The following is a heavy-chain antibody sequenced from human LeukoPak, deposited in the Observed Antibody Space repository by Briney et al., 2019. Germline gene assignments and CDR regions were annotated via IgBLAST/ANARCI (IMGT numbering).Heavy chain of an antibody. CDR2: IQSDGNNK. CDR3: AKDHPTLDS. Sequence: GGSLRLSCTASGFTFSSYGMHGVRQAPGKGLEWVAFIQSDGNNKYYGDSVKGRFTISRDNSKNTVYLQMANLRPEDTAAYYCAKDHPTLDSWGQGTLVTVSS. CDR1: GFTFSSYG. V-gene: IGHV3-30*02. J-gene: IGHJ4*02.